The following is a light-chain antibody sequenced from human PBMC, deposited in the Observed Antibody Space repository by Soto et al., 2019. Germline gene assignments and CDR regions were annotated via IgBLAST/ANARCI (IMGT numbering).Light chain of an antibody. Sequence: EIVLTQSPGTLSLFPGERATLSCRASQSLTTRYLAWYKQKPGQAPRLLIYGASSWATGIPDRFSGSGSGTDFTLTISRLEPEDFAVYYCQQYGTSPTFGQGTRLEIK. CDR1: QSLTTRY. CDR3: QQYGTSPT. CDR2: GAS. J-gene: IGKJ5*01. V-gene: IGKV3-20*01.